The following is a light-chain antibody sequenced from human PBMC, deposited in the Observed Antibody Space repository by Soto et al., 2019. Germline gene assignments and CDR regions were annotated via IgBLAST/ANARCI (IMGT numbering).Light chain of an antibody. J-gene: IGKJ4*01. CDR1: QDIKKY. V-gene: IGKV1-33*01. CDR2: DAS. CDR3: QQYDNLPLT. Sequence: DIQMTQSPSSLSASLGDRVTITCRASQDIKKYLNWYQQKSGKAPKLLIYDASDLETGDPSRFSGSGSGTDFTFTINSLQPEDIATYYCQQYDNLPLTVGGGTKVDI.